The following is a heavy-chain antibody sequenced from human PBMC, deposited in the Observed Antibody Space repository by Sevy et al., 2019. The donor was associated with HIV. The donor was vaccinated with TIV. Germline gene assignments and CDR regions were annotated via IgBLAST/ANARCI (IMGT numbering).Heavy chain of an antibody. D-gene: IGHD6-19*01. CDR2: ISWDGGST. CDR3: AKDAKGIAVAGIDY. V-gene: IGHV3-43*01. J-gene: IGHJ4*02. Sequence: GGSLRLSCAASGFTFDDYTMHWVRQAPGKGLEWVSLISWDGGSTYYADSVKGRFTISRDNSKNSLYLQMNSLRTEDTALYYCAKDAKGIAVAGIDYWGQGTLVTVSS. CDR1: GFTFDDYT.